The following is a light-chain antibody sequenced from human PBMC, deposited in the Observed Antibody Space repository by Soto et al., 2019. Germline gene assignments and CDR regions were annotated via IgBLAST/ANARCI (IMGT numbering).Light chain of an antibody. J-gene: IGKJ2*01. CDR3: QQYGNLPPTP. CDR2: DAS. V-gene: IGKV3D-20*01. CDR1: QSVSSRY. Sequence: ETVLTQSPATLSLSPGDRATLSCGASQSVSSRYLAWYQQKPGLAPRLLIYDASTRATGIPDRFSGSGPGTDFTLTISRLEPEDFAMYYCQQYGNLPPTPFGQGTKLEIK.